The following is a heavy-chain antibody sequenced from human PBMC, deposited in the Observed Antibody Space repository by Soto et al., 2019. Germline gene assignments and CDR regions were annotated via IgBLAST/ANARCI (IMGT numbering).Heavy chain of an antibody. CDR2: IYHSGST. D-gene: IGHD4-17*01. CDR1: GGSIRSSNW. Sequence: AETLSRTCAVSGGSIRSSNWCSWVRQPPGKGLEWIGEIYHSGSTNYNPSLKSRVTISVDKSKNQFSLKLSSVTAADTAVYYCARLYGDYDYWGQGTLVTGSS. CDR3: ARLYGDYDY. V-gene: IGHV4-4*02. J-gene: IGHJ4*02.